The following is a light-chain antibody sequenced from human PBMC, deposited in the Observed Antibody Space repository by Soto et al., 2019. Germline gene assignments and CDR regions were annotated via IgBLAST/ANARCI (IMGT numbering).Light chain of an antibody. Sequence: DIQMTQSPSTLSASVGDRVTITCRASQSISTWLAWYQQKPGKAPKLLIYDASSLQSGVPSRFSGHGSGTDFTLTISSLQPDDFATYYCQQYNSYTTFGPGTKLEIK. CDR2: DAS. V-gene: IGKV1-5*01. CDR1: QSISTW. CDR3: QQYNSYTT. J-gene: IGKJ2*01.